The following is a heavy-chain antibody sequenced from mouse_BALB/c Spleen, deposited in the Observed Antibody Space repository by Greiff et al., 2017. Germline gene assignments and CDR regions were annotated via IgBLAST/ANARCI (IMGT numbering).Heavy chain of an antibody. CDR3: ARVYDYEEAWFAY. CDR1: GFNIKDTY. J-gene: IGHJ3*01. CDR2: IDPANGNT. Sequence: VQLQQSGAELVKPGASVKLSCTASGFNIKDTYMHWVKQRPEQGLEWIGRIDPANGNTKYDPKFQGKATITADTSSNTAYLQLSSLTSEDTAVYYCARVYDYEEAWFAYWGQGTLVTVSA. D-gene: IGHD2-4*01. V-gene: IGHV14-3*02.